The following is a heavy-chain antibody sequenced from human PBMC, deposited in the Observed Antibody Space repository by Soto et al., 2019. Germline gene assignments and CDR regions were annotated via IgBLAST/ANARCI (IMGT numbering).Heavy chain of an antibody. J-gene: IGHJ4*02. D-gene: IGHD2-8*01. CDR3: AKDLKCTNGVCYTGWVFDY. CDR1: GFTFSSYA. CDR2: ISGSGGST. V-gene: IGHV3-23*01. Sequence: EVQLLESGGGLVQPGGSLRLSCAASGFTFSSYAMSWVRQAPGKGLEWVSAISGSGGSTYYADSVKGRFTISRDNSKNTLYLQMNSLRAEDTAVYYCAKDLKCTNGVCYTGWVFDYWGQGTLVTVSS.